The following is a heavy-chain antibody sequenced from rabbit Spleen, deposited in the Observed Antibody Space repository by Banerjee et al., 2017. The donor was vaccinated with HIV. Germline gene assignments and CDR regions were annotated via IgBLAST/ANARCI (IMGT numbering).Heavy chain of an antibody. CDR3: ARDTSSSFSSYGMDL. J-gene: IGHJ6*01. V-gene: IGHV1S40*01. D-gene: IGHD1-1*01. Sequence: QSLEESGGDLVQPGASLTLTCTASGFDFSSSYYMNWVRQAPGKGLEWLGCIYAASSGDTYYANWAKGRFTISKTSSTTVTLQMTSLTAADTATYFCARDTSSSFSSYGMDLWGPGTLVTV. CDR2: IYAASSGDT. CDR1: GFDFSSSYY.